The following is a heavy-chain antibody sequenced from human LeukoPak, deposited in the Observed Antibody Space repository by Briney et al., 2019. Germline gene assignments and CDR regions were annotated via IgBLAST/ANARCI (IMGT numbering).Heavy chain of an antibody. CDR1: GDSVSSNSAA. D-gene: IGHD6-13*01. V-gene: IGHV6-1*01. Sequence: SQTLSLTCAISGDSVSSNSAAWNWIRQSPSRGLEWLGRTYYRSKWYNDYAVSVKSRITVNPGTSKNQFSLQLNSVTPEDTAVYYCARDLTYGSSWYGELSAFDIWGQGTMVTVSS. CDR2: TYYRSKWYN. CDR3: ARDLTYGSSWYGELSAFDI. J-gene: IGHJ3*02.